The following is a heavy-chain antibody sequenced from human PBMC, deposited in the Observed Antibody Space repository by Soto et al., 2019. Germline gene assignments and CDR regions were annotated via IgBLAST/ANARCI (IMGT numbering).Heavy chain of an antibody. CDR2: ISYDGSNK. Sequence: GGSLRLSCAASGFTFSSYAMHWVRQAPGKGLEWVAVISYDGSNKYYADSVKGRFTISRDNSKNTLYLQMNSLRAEDTAVDYCARDWGGYSISRGYYYYGMDVWGQGTTVTVSS. V-gene: IGHV3-30-3*01. J-gene: IGHJ6*02. D-gene: IGHD6-6*01. CDR1: GFTFSSYA. CDR3: ARDWGGYSISRGYYYYGMDV.